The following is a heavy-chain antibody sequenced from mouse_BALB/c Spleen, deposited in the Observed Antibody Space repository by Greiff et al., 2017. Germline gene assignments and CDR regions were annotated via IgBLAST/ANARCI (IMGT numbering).Heavy chain of an antibody. CDR2: IDPANGNT. V-gene: IGHV14-3*02. CDR3: ARGGNYGYFDV. J-gene: IGHJ1*01. Sequence: EVQGVESGAELVKPGASVKLSCTASGFNIKDTYMHWVKQRPEQGLEWIGRIDPANGNTKYDPKFQGKATITADTSSNTAYLQLSSLTSEDTAVYYCARGGNYGYFDVWGAGTTVTVSS. CDR1: GFNIKDTY. D-gene: IGHD2-1*01.